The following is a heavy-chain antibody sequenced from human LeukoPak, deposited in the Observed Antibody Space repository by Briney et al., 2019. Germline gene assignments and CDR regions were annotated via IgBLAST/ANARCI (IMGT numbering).Heavy chain of an antibody. J-gene: IGHJ3*01. V-gene: IGHV3-23*01. CDR3: ARCTASCYANAFDV. D-gene: IGHD2-2*01. CDR1: RFTFSNFA. Sequence: PGGSLRLSCAASRFTFSNFAMSWVRQAPGKGLEWVSDISASGGTTFYADSVKGRFTVTRDDFKNTVFLQMNSLRPEDTAVYYCARCTASCYANAFDVWGQGTLLTVSS. CDR2: ISASGGTT.